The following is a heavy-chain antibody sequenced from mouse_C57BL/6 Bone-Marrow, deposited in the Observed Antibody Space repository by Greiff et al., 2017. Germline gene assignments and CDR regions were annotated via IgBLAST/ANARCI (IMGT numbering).Heavy chain of an antibody. D-gene: IGHD1-1*01. V-gene: IGHV1-50*01. CDR3: AREGPITTVVAARYGYLDV. J-gene: IGHJ1*03. Sequence: QVQLQQPGAELVKPGASVKLSCKASGYTFTSYWMQWVKQRPGQGLEWIGEIDPSDSYTNYNQKFKGKATLTVDPSSSTAYMQLSSLTSEDAAVYDCAREGPITTVVAARYGYLDVWGTGTTVTVSS. CDR2: IDPSDSYT. CDR1: GYTFTSYW.